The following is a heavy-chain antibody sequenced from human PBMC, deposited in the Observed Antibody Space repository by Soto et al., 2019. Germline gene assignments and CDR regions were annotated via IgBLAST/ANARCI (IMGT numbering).Heavy chain of an antibody. V-gene: IGHV4-30-4*01. Sequence: TSETLSLTCTVSGGSISSGDYYWSWIRQPPGKGLEWIGYIYSSGSAYYNPSLKSRVTISVDTSKNQFSLKLSSVTAADTAVYYCARDKGYYGSGDYYSAYGLDVWGQGTAVT. D-gene: IGHD3-10*01. CDR1: GGSISSGDYY. J-gene: IGHJ6*02. CDR3: ARDKGYYGSGDYYSAYGLDV. CDR2: IYSSGSA.